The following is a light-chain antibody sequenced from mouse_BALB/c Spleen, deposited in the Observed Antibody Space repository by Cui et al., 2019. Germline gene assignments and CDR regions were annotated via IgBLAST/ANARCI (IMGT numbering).Light chain of an antibody. V-gene: IGKV4-55*01. Sequence: QIVLTQSPAIMSASPGENVTMTCSASSSVRYMYWYQQKPGSSPRLLIYDTSNLASGVPVRFSGSGSGTSYSLTISRMEAEDAATYYCQQWSSYPRTFGGGTKLEIK. J-gene: IGKJ1*01. CDR2: DTS. CDR3: QQWSSYPRT. CDR1: SSVRY.